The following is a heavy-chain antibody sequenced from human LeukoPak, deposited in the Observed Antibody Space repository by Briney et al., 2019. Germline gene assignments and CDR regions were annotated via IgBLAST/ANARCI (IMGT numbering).Heavy chain of an antibody. Sequence: SETLSLTCTVSGDSISSSAYYWGWIRQPPGKGLDWIGNIFYRGSTYYNPSLKSRVTISLDTSKNQFSLRLGSVTAADTAVYYCASTLYYHVGNTVYHRGAFDIWGQGTLVTVSS. J-gene: IGHJ3*02. V-gene: IGHV4-39*07. CDR3: ASTLYYHVGNTVYHRGAFDI. CDR2: IFYRGST. CDR1: GDSISSSAYY. D-gene: IGHD3-10*02.